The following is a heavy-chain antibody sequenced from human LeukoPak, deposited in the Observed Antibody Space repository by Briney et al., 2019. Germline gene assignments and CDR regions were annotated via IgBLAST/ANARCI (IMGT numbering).Heavy chain of an antibody. V-gene: IGHV1-8*01. CDR3: ARLSQTLDYYSSGGYYQLGY. Sequence: GASVKVSCKASRYTFTSYDINWVREAAGQGLEWMGWMNPNTGRTGFAQKFQDRLTMTRDTSISTAYLELSSLRSEDTAIYYCARLSQTLDYYSSGGYYQLGYWGQGTPVTVSS. D-gene: IGHD3-22*01. CDR1: RYTFTSYD. CDR2: MNPNTGRT. J-gene: IGHJ4*02.